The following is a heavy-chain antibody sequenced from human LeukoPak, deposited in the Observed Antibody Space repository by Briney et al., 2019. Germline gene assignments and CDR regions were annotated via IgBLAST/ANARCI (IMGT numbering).Heavy chain of an antibody. CDR3: ANSARAVAGTGY. CDR2: ISYDGSNK. Sequence: GGSLRLSCAASGFTFSSYAMHWVRQAPGKGLEWVAVISYDGSNKYYADSVKGRFTISRDNSKNTLYLQMNSLRAEDTAVYYCANSARAVAGTGYWGQGTLVTVSS. D-gene: IGHD6-19*01. CDR1: GFTFSSYA. V-gene: IGHV3-30-3*01. J-gene: IGHJ4*02.